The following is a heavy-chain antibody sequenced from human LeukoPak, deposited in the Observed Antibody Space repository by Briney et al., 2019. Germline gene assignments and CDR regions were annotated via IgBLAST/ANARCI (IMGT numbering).Heavy chain of an antibody. V-gene: IGHV4-4*07. J-gene: IGHJ5*02. Sequence: SETLSLTCTVSGGSISSYYWSWIRQPAGKGLEWIGRIYTSGSTNYNPSLKSRVTMSVDTSKNQFSLKLSSVTAADTAVYYCARHKDRSYGSGVDWFDPWGQGTLVTVSS. CDR2: IYTSGST. D-gene: IGHD3-10*01. CDR3: ARHKDRSYGSGVDWFDP. CDR1: GGSISSYY.